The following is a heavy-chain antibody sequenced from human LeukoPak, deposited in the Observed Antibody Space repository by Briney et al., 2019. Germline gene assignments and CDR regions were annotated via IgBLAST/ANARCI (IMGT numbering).Heavy chain of an antibody. CDR3: AKGSAPEIVVVHGYYFDY. J-gene: IGHJ4*02. CDR2: ISYDGSNK. CDR1: GFTFSSYG. D-gene: IGHD3-22*01. Sequence: GGSLRLSCAASGFTFSSYGMHWVRPAPGKGLEWVAVISYDGSNKYYADSVKGRFTISRDNSKNTLYLQMNSLRAEDTAVYYCAKGSAPEIVVVHGYYFDYWGQGTLVTVSS. V-gene: IGHV3-30*18.